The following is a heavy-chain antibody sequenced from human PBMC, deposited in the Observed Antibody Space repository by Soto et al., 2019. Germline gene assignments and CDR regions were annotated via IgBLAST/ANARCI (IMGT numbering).Heavy chain of an antibody. J-gene: IGHJ4*02. CDR2: IIPIFGTA. Sequence: SVKVSCKASGGTFSSYAISWVRQAPGQGLEWMGGIIPIFGTANYAQKFQGRVTVTADKSTSTAYMELSSLRSEDTAVYYCAGDYYGSGSYYNDYWGQGTLVTVSS. D-gene: IGHD3-10*01. V-gene: IGHV1-69*06. CDR1: GGTFSSYA. CDR3: AGDYYGSGSYYNDY.